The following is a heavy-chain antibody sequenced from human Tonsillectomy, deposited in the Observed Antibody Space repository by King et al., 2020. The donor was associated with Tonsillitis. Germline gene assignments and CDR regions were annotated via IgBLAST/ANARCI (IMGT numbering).Heavy chain of an antibody. CDR3: ARGRDYGGNSEDY. CDR1: GVSISSGGYY. CDR2: ISNSGST. D-gene: IGHD4-23*01. J-gene: IGHJ4*02. Sequence: VQLQESGPGLVKPSQTLSLTCTASGVSISSGGYYWSWIRQHPGKGLEWIGYISNSGSTDYNPSLKSRLTISVDTSKNQFSLRLRSVTAADTAVYYCARGRDYGGNSEDYWGQGTLVTVSS. V-gene: IGHV4-31*03.